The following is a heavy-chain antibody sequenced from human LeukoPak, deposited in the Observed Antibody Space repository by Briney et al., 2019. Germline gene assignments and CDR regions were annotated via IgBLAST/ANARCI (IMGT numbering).Heavy chain of an antibody. CDR3: ARRLPNTSRGYGGFKY. J-gene: IGHJ4*02. D-gene: IGHD3-22*01. V-gene: IGHV4-59*08. CDR2: IYYDGST. CDR1: GGSISDYY. Sequence: SETLSLTCSVSGGSISDYYWSWIRQPPGKGLEWIAYIYYDGSTNYNPSLERRVTISVDTSKNQFSLKLSSVTAADTAFYYLARRLPNTSRGYGGFKYWGQGTLVTVSS.